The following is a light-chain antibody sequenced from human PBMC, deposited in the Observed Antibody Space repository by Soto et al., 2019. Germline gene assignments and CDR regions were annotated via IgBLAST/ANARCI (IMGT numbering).Light chain of an antibody. CDR2: HVT. J-gene: IGLJ1*01. Sequence: QSALTQPPSVSGSPGQSVTISCTGTSSDVGNYNRVSWYQQPPGTAPKLMIYHVTYRPSGVSNRYSGSKSGNSASLTISGLQADDEADYYCCSLTTSHTYVFGSGTKLTVL. CDR3: CSLTTSHTYV. V-gene: IGLV2-18*02. CDR1: SSDVGNYNR.